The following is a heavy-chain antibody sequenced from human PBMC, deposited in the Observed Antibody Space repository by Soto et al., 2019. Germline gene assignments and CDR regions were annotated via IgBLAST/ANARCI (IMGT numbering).Heavy chain of an antibody. J-gene: IGHJ4*02. V-gene: IGHV3-23*01. CDR1: GFTFSSYA. Sequence: ELQLLESGGCLVQPWWSLRLSCEASGFTFSSYAMSWVRQAPGKGREWVSAISGSGGSTYYADSVKGRFTISRDNSKNTLYLQMNSLRAEDTAVYYCAKGVGATTGVVGYWGQGTLVTVSS. CDR2: ISGSGGST. D-gene: IGHD1-26*01. CDR3: AKGVGATTGVVGY.